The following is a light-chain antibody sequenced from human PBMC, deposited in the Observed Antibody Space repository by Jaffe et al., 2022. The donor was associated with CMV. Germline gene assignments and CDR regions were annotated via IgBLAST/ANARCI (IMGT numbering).Light chain of an antibody. V-gene: IGKV1-39*01. CDR2: AAS. CDR3: QQTYSAPTT. Sequence: DIQMTQSPSSLSASVGDRVTITCRASQSINSFLNWYQQKPGKAPELLIYAASSLHSGVPSRFSGSGSGTDFTLTVNSLQPEDFATYFCQQTYSAPTTFGHGTRLEIK. CDR1: QSINSF. J-gene: IGKJ5*01.